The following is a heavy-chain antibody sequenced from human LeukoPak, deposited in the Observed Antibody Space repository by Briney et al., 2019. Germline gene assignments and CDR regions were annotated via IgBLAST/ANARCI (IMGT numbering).Heavy chain of an antibody. J-gene: IGHJ4*02. CDR1: GGSISSYY. Sequence: SETLSLTCTVSGGSISSYYWSWIRQPPGKGLEWIGYIYYSGSTNYNPSLKSRVTISVDTSKNQFSLKLSSVTAADTAVYYCVRDRELTYWGQGTLVTVSS. D-gene: IGHD1-26*01. CDR2: IYYSGST. CDR3: VRDRELTY. V-gene: IGHV4-59*01.